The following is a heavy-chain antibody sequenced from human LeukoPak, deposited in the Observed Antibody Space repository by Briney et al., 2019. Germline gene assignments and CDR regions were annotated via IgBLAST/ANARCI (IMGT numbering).Heavy chain of an antibody. CDR1: GYTFTGYY. CDR2: INPNSGGT. D-gene: IGHD3-10*01. Sequence: ASVKVSCKASGYTFTGYYMHWVRQAPGQGLEWMGWINPNSGGTSYAQKFQGRVTMTRDTSISTAYMELSRLRSDDTAVYYCARALSLRYYGSGSYYNGHFDYWGQGTLVTVSS. CDR3: ARALSLRYYGSGSYYNGHFDY. J-gene: IGHJ4*02. V-gene: IGHV1-2*02.